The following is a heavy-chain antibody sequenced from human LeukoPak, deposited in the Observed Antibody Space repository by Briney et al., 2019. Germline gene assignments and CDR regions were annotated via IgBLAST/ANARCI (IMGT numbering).Heavy chain of an antibody. CDR2: IYSGGST. Sequence: PGGSLRLSCAASGFTVSSNYMSWVRQAPGKGLEWVSVIYSGGSTYYADSVKGRFTISRDNSKNTLYPQMNSLRAEDTAVYYCASTIIAPAAGTRSFFDYWGQGTLVTVS. CDR3: ASTIIAPAAGTRSFFDY. CDR1: GFTVSSNY. V-gene: IGHV3-53*01. J-gene: IGHJ4*02. D-gene: IGHD6-13*01.